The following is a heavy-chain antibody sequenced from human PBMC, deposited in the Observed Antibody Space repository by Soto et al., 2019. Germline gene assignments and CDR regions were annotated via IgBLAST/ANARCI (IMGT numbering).Heavy chain of an antibody. V-gene: IGHV4-34*01. J-gene: IGHJ4*02. D-gene: IGHD3-16*01. CDR1: GGSFSGYY. CDR3: ASSALEIAQGEPNY. Sequence: NPSETLSLTCAVYGGSFSGYYWSWIRQPPGKGLEWIGEINHSGSTNYNPSLKSRVTISVDTSKNQFSLKLSSVTAADTAVYYCASSALEIAQGEPNYWGQGTLVTVSS. CDR2: INHSGST.